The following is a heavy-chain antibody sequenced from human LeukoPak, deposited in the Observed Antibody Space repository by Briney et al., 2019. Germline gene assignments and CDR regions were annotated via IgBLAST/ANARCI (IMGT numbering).Heavy chain of an antibody. Sequence: ASVKVSCKASGYTIIGNSMHWVRQAPGQGLEWMGWTDPNSGDTKYAQKFQGRVTMTRDTSINTAFMDLSRLRYDDTAVYYCARQGPDGDSDYWGQGTLVTVSS. CDR1: GYTIIGNS. CDR2: TDPNSGDT. V-gene: IGHV1-2*02. J-gene: IGHJ4*02. D-gene: IGHD4-17*01. CDR3: ARQGPDGDSDY.